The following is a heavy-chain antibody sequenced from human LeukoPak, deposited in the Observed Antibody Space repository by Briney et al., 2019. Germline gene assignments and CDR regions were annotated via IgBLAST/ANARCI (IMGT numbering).Heavy chain of an antibody. J-gene: IGHJ6*03. CDR1: GYSISSGYY. CDR2: IYHSGST. D-gene: IGHD2-2*01. CDR3: ARVGCGSTSCYPVVDHYYYYYYMDV. V-gene: IGHV4-38-2*02. Sequence: SETLSLTCTVSGYSISSGYYWGWIRQPPGKGLEWIGSIYHSGSTYYNPSLKSRVTISVDTSKNQFSLKLSSVTAADTAVYYCARVGCGSTSCYPVVDHYYYYYYMDVWGKGTTVTVSS.